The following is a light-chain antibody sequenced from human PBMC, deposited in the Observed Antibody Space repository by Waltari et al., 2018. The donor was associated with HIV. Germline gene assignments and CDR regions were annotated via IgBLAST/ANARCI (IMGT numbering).Light chain of an antibody. V-gene: IGKV4-1*01. J-gene: IGKJ3*01. CDR1: QSVLYSSNNKNY. Sequence: DIVMTQSPDSLAVSLGERATINCKSSQSVLYSSNNKNYLAWYQQKPGQPPKLLIYWASTRESGVPDRFSGSGSGTDFTLTISSLQPDDFGTYYCQQMNSFGFGPGT. CDR3: QQMNSFG. CDR2: WAS.